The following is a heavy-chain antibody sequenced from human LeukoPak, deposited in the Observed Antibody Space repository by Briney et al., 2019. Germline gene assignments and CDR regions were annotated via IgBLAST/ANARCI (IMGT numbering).Heavy chain of an antibody. CDR1: GYTFTDYY. CDR3: ARRSREGGSAWYLDY. D-gene: IGHD6-19*01. J-gene: IGHJ4*02. CDR2: INPNSGGT. Sequence: ASVKVSCKASGYTFTDYYMHWVRQAPGQGLEWMGWINPNSGGTNYAQKFQGRVTMTRDKSINTAYLQWSSLKASDTAMYYCARRSREGGSAWYLDYWGQGTLVTVSS. V-gene: IGHV1-2*02.